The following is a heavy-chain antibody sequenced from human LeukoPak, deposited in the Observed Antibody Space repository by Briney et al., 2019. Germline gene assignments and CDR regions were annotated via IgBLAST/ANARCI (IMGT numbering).Heavy chain of an antibody. Sequence: SQTLSLTCTVSGGSISSGSYYWSWIRQPPGKGLEWIGEINHSGSTNYNPSLKSRVTISVDTSKNQFSLKLSSVTAADTAVYYCARGPRAWLPNERFGYWGQGTLVTVSS. CDR1: GGSISSGSYY. CDR3: ARGPRAWLPNERFGY. J-gene: IGHJ4*02. CDR2: INHSGST. D-gene: IGHD5-24*01. V-gene: IGHV4-39*07.